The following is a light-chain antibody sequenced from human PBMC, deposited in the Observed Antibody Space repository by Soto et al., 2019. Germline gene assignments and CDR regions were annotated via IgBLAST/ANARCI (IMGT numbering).Light chain of an antibody. V-gene: IGKV1-12*01. CDR1: QGISTW. Sequence: DIQMTQSPSSVSASVGDRVTITCPASQGISTWLAWYQQKPGKAPKSLIYPASTLHSGVPSRFSGSGSGTDFTLTISSLQPEDFANYYCQQGYSFPLTFGGGTKVEIK. J-gene: IGKJ4*01. CDR2: PAS. CDR3: QQGYSFPLT.